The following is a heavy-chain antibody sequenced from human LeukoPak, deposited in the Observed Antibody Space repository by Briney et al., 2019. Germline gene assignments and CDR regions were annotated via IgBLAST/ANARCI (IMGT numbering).Heavy chain of an antibody. CDR3: ASRKLGNDY. CDR2: IYYTGT. D-gene: IGHD7-27*01. CDR1: GVSIRSGSYY. J-gene: IGHJ4*02. Sequence: SETLSLTCTVSGVSIRSGSYYWSWIRQSPGKGLEWIGYIYYTGTSYNPSLKSRVTISADTSKNQFSLKLISVTAADTAVYYCASRKLGNDYWGQGTLVTVSS. V-gene: IGHV4-61*01.